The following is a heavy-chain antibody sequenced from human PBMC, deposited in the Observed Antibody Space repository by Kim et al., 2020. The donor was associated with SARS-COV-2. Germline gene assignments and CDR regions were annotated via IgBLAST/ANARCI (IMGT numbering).Heavy chain of an antibody. CDR3: ASQYSSSSFDY. Sequence: ANSEQKFQGRVTITADESTSTAYMELSSLRSEDTAVYYCASQYSSSSFDYWGQGTLVTVSS. D-gene: IGHD6-6*01. V-gene: IGHV1-69*01. CDR2: A. J-gene: IGHJ4*02.